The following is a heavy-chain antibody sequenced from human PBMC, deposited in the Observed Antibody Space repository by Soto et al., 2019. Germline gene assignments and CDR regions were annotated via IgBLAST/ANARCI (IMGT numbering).Heavy chain of an antibody. J-gene: IGHJ4*02. CDR2: IIPIFGTA. D-gene: IGHD2-15*01. V-gene: IGHV1-69*01. CDR1: GGTFSSYA. Sequence: QVQLVQSGAEVKKPGSSVKVSCKASGGTFSSYAISWVRQAPGQGLEWMGGIIPIFGTANYAQKFQGRVTITADESTSTAYMELSRLRSEDTAVYYCARGACVVVAAAYYFDYWGQGTLVTVSS. CDR3: ARGACVVVAAAYYFDY.